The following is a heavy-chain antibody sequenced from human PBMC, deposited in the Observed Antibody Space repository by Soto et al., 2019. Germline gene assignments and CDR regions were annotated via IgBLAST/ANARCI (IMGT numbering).Heavy chain of an antibody. CDR2: ISDDGSNK. J-gene: IGHJ4*02. CDR1: GFTFTNYA. Sequence: GGSLRLSCAASGFTFTNYAMHWVRQAPGKGLEWVAVISDDGSNKYYADSVKGRFTISRDNSKNTLYLQMNSLRAEDTAVYYCAKDRWYCSSTYCDGWYFDYWGQGTLVTVSS. CDR3: AKDRWYCSSTYCDGWYFDY. D-gene: IGHD2-2*01. V-gene: IGHV3-30-3*01.